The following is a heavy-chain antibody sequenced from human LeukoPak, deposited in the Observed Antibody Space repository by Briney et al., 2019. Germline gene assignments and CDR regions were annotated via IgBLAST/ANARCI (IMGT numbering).Heavy chain of an antibody. CDR1: GYTFTSYE. CDR2: RNSNRGST. D-gene: IGHD3-3*01. CDR3: ARFSYDFWGSNYYYYYYMDV. Sequence: VASVTVSCKASGYTFTSYEINWVRQAAGQGREWMGWRNSNRGSTGYAQKFQGRVVMSRNTTLSTDYMELMSLRSKDTAVYDCARFSYDFWGSNYYYYYYMDVWGKGTTVTVSS. V-gene: IGHV1-8*01. J-gene: IGHJ6*03.